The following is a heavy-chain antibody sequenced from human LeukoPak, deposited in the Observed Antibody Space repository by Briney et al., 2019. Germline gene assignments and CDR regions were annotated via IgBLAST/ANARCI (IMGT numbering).Heavy chain of an antibody. V-gene: IGHV1-2*02. J-gene: IGHJ4*02. CDR1: GYTFTGYY. CDR2: IKSISGGT. Sequence: ASVKVSCKASGYTFTGYYMHWVRQAPGQGLEWVGWIKSISGGTNYAQKFQGRVTITRDTSINTAYMDLTNLSSDDTAVYYCTRSGTDIFAFWGQGTLVTVSS. D-gene: IGHD3-3*02. CDR3: TRSGTDIFAF.